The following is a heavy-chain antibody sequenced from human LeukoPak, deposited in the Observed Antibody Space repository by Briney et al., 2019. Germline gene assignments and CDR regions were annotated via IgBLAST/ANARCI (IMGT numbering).Heavy chain of an antibody. CDR1: GGSIRSHN. CDR3: ARDSTQYDILTGYFSGYFDY. J-gene: IGHJ4*02. V-gene: IGHV4-59*11. CDR2: VSYSGST. Sequence: PSETLSLTCTVSGGSIRSHNWNWIRQTPGKGLEWIGYVSYSGSTNNNPSLKSRVTISVDTSKNQFSLKLSSVTAADTAVYYCARDSTQYDILTGYFSGYFDYWGQGTLVTVSS. D-gene: IGHD3-9*01.